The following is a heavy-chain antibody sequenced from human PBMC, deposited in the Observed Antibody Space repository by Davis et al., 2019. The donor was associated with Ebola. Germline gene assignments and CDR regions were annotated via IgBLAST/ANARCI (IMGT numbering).Heavy chain of an antibody. V-gene: IGHV3-74*01. D-gene: IGHD5-24*01. CDR1: GFTFSSYW. CDR3: AREKGWLQLGMDY. J-gene: IGHJ4*02. Sequence: GESLKISCAASGFTFSSYWMHWVRQAPGKGLVWVSRINSDGSSTSYADSVKGRFTISRDNVKSTLYLQMNSLRDDDTAVYYCAREKGWLQLGMDYWGQGTLVTVSS. CDR2: INSDGSST.